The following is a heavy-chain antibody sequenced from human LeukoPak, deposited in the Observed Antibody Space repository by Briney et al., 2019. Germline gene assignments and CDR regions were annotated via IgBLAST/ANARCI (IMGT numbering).Heavy chain of an antibody. J-gene: IGHJ4*02. CDR3: ARVGVEGASCYDY. CDR2: VNPNSGVT. Sequence: ASVKVSCKASGYTFTGYSMHWVRQAPGQGLEWMGWVNPNSGVTNYAQKSRGRATMTRQTSISTAYTELSRLRSDDTAVYYCARVGVEGASCYDYWGQGTLVTVSS. CDR1: GYTFTGYS. V-gene: IGHV1-2*02. D-gene: IGHD2-2*01.